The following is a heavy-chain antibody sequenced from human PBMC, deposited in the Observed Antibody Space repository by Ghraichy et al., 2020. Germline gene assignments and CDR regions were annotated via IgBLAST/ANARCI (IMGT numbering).Heavy chain of an antibody. Sequence: GESLNISCAASGFTVSSNYMSWVRQAPGKGLEWVSVIYSGGSTYYADSVKGRFTISRDNSKNTLYLQMNSLRAEDTAVYYCARDRYYGSGSYTDYWGQGTLVTVSS. V-gene: IGHV3-53*01. CDR2: IYSGGST. CDR3: ARDRYYGSGSYTDY. J-gene: IGHJ4*02. D-gene: IGHD3-10*01. CDR1: GFTVSSNY.